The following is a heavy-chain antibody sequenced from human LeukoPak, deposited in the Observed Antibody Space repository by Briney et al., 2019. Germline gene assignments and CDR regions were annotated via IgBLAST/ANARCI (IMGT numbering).Heavy chain of an antibody. CDR2: ISYDGNNK. Sequence: PGGSLRLSCAASGFTFSSYAMHWVRQAPGKGLEWVAVISYDGNNKYYADSVKGRFIISRDNSKNTLYLQMNSLRPEDTTVYYCARDPKGGFSYGWGAFDIWGQGTMVTVS. J-gene: IGHJ3*02. CDR1: GFTFSSYA. V-gene: IGHV3-30-3*01. D-gene: IGHD5-18*01. CDR3: ARDPKGGFSYGWGAFDI.